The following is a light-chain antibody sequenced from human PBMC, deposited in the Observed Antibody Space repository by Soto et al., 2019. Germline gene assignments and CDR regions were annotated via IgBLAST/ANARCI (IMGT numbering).Light chain of an antibody. V-gene: IGLV2-8*01. Sequence: LTQPPSASGSPGQSVTISCTGTSSDVGAYNYVSWYQQHPGKAPKLMISEVNKRPSGVPDRFSGSKSGNTASLTVSGLKEENEAVKYGSAFAGINSPLGSGTRVPVL. CDR3: SAFAGINSP. CDR2: EVN. J-gene: IGLJ1*01. CDR1: SSDVGAYNY.